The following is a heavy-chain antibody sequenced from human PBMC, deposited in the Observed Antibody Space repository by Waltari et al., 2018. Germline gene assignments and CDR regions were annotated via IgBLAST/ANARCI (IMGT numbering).Heavy chain of an antibody. V-gene: IGHV3-9*01. D-gene: IGHD3-22*01. CDR2: ISWNSGSI. Sequence: EVQLVESGGGLVQPGRSLRLSCAASGFTFDDYAMHWVRQAPGKGLEWVSGISWNSGSIGYADAVKGRFTSSRDNAKNSLYLQMNSLRAEDTALYYCAKGYDSSGYILDYWGQGTLVTVSS. CDR3: AKGYDSSGYILDY. J-gene: IGHJ4*02. CDR1: GFTFDDYA.